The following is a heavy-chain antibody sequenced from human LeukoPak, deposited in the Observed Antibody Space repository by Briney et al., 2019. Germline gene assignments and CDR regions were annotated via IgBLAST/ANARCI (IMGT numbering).Heavy chain of an antibody. CDR2: IKQDGSEK. Sequence: GGSLRLSCAASGFTFSSYWMSWVRQPPGKGLEWVANIKQDGSEKYYVDSVKGRFTISRDNAKNSLYQQMNSLGAEDTAVYYCARDYDFWSGYYLIEGFFDYWGQGTLVTVSS. CDR1: GFTFSSYW. CDR3: ARDYDFWSGYYLIEGFFDY. V-gene: IGHV3-7*01. D-gene: IGHD3-3*01. J-gene: IGHJ4*02.